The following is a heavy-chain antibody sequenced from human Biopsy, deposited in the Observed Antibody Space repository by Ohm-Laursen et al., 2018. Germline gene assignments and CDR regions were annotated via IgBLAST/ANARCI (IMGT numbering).Heavy chain of an antibody. D-gene: IGHD3-22*01. V-gene: IGHV1-46*01. CDR2: INPNTDNT. J-gene: IGHJ4*02. CDR3: ARGPRGLVVITTTALYFDY. Sequence: SVKVSCKVSGYTFTSYYLHWVRQAPGQGLEWMGRINPNTDNTAYAQKFQGRITMTKDTSTSTVYMDLSSLTFDDSAVYYCARGPRGLVVITTTALYFDYWGQGNLVTVSS. CDR1: GYTFTSYY.